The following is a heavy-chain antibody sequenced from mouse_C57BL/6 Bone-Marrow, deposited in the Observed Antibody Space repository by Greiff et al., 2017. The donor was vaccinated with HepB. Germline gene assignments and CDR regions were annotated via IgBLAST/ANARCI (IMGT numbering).Heavy chain of an antibody. V-gene: IGHV14-4*01. J-gene: IGHJ3*01. D-gene: IGHD2-5*01. CDR2: IDPENGDT. CDR3: TTAYYSNYVSVLWFAY. CDR1: GFNIKDDY. Sequence: EVQLQQSGAELVRPGASVKLSCTASGFNIKDDYMHWVKQRPEQGLEWIGWIDPENGDTEYASKFKGKATITADTSSNTAYLQLSSLTSEDSAVYYCTTAYYSNYVSVLWFAYWGQGTLVTVSA.